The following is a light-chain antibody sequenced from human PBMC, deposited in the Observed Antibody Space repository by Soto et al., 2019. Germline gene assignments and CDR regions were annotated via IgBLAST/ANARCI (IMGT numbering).Light chain of an antibody. CDR1: QSLLDSDDGNTY. CDR2: TVS. V-gene: IGKV2-40*01. CDR3: MQRIEFPLT. Sequence: DIVMTQTPLSLPVTPGDPASISCRSSQSLLDSDDGNTYLDWYLQKPGQSPQLLIYTVSYRASGVPDRFSGSGSGTDFTLKISRVEAEDVGVYYCMQRIEFPLTFGGGTKV. J-gene: IGKJ4*01.